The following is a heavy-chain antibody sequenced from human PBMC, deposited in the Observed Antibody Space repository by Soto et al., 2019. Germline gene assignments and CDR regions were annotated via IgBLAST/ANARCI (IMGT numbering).Heavy chain of an antibody. CDR1: GYTFTSYG. CDR2: ISGNNVNT. J-gene: IGHJ4*02. V-gene: IGHV1-18*01. Sequence: QVQLVQSGAEVKKPGASVKVSCKASGYTFTSYGISWVRQAPGQGLEWMAWISGNNVNTNYAQRLQGRVTLTTDKSTSTAYMELTSLRSDDTAVYYCARDMGGYYFEPNDYWGQGTLVTVSS. D-gene: IGHD3-22*01. CDR3: ARDMGGYYFEPNDY.